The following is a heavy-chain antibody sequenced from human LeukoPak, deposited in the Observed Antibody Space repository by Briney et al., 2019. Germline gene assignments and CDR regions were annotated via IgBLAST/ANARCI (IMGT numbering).Heavy chain of an antibody. CDR1: GFSLSAYW. J-gene: IGHJ3*02. Sequence: GGSLRLSCAASGFSLSAYWMTWVRQAPGKGLEWVANINRDGSQKNHVDSVKGRFTISRDNAENSLFLQMNSLTAEDTAVYYCARDPGIAARQAFDIWGQGTMVTVSS. D-gene: IGHD6-6*01. V-gene: IGHV3-7*01. CDR3: ARDPGIAARQAFDI. CDR2: INRDGSQK.